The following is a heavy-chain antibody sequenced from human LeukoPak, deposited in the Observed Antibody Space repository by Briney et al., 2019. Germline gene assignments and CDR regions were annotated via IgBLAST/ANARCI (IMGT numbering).Heavy chain of an antibody. CDR1: GGSISSHY. D-gene: IGHD2-2*02. V-gene: IGHV4-59*11. CDR2: IYYSGST. J-gene: IGHJ3*02. Sequence: SETLSLTCTVSGGSISSHYWSWVRQPPGKGLEWIGYIYYSGSTNYNPSLKSRVTISVDTSKNQFSLKLSSVTAADTAVYYCARADAKDIVVVPAAIRGHDAFDIWGQGTMVIVSS. CDR3: ARADAKDIVVVPAAIRGHDAFDI.